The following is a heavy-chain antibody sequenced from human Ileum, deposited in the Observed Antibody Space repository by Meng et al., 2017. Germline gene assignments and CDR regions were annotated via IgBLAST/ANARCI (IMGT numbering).Heavy chain of an antibody. CDR2: INHNGNT. Sequence: QVQLQQWGAGLLKPSETLSLTCVVYGGSFSANYWTWIRQPPGMGLEWIGEINHNGNTNYKPSLKSRVTISVDTSKKQFSLRLTSVTAADTAVYYCASARYDNWGQGTLVTVSS. V-gene: IGHV4-34*01. CDR1: GGSFSANY. CDR3: ASARYDN. J-gene: IGHJ4*02.